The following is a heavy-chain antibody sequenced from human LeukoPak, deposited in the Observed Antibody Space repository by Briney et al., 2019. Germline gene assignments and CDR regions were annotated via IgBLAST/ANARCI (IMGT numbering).Heavy chain of an antibody. CDR1: GFTVSSNY. Sequence: PGGSLRLSCAASGFTVSSNYMSWVRQAPGKGLEWVSVIYSGGSTYYADSVKGRFTISRDNSKNTLYLQMNSLRAEDTAVYYCARDPSESSTSLLFQHWGQGTLVTVSS. V-gene: IGHV3-53*01. J-gene: IGHJ1*01. D-gene: IGHD2-2*01. CDR2: IYSGGST. CDR3: ARDPSESSTSLLFQH.